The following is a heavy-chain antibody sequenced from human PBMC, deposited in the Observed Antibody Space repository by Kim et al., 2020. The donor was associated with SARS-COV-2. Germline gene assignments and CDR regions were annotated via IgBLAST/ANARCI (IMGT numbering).Heavy chain of an antibody. Sequence: SETLSLTCTVSGGSISSGSYYWSWIRQPAGKGLEWIGRIYTSGSTNYNPSLKSRVTISVDTSKNQFSLKLSSVTAADTAVYYCARGSMVRGVMYWGQGTLVTVSS. CDR2: IYTSGST. V-gene: IGHV4-61*02. D-gene: IGHD3-10*01. CDR1: GGSISSGSYY. CDR3: ARGSMVRGVMY. J-gene: IGHJ4*02.